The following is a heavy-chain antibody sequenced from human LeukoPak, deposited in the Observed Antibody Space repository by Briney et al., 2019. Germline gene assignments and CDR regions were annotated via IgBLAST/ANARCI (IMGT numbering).Heavy chain of an antibody. CDR1: GFTFGGYG. V-gene: IGHV3-33*01. J-gene: IGHJ4*02. CDR3: TRYNNVRFDY. D-gene: IGHD1-14*01. CDR2: IAYDGSRA. Sequence: GGSLRLSCAGSGFTFGGYGMHWFRQTPGKGLQWVAVIAYDGSRAFYADSVKGRFTISRDNSKNTMSVQMDDLRAKDTAVYYCTRYNNVRFDYWGQGTLVTVSS.